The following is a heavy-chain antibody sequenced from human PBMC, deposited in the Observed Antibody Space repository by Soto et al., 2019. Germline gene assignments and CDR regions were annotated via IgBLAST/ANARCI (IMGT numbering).Heavy chain of an antibody. V-gene: IGHV1-2*04. J-gene: IGHJ4*02. CDR1: GYTFTGYY. Sequence: ASVKVSCKASGYTFTGYYMHWVRQAPGQGLEWMGWINPNSGGTNYAQKFQGWVTMTRDTSISTAYMELSRLRSDDTAVYYCARGNLSTEGYYDSSGYYYWGQGTLVTVSS. CDR3: ARGNLSTEGYYDSSGYYY. CDR2: INPNSGGT. D-gene: IGHD3-22*01.